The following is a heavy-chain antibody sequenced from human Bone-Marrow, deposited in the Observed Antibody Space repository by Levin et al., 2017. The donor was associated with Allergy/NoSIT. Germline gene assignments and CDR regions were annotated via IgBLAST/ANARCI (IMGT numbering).Heavy chain of an antibody. CDR1: GYSISSDYY. V-gene: IGHV4-38-2*01. Sequence: SETLSLTCAVSGYSISSDYYWGWIRQPPGEGLEWIGNIYHSGSTYYNPSLKSRLTISVDTPKNQFSLKVTSVTAADTAVYYCARTLGYCSGDSCYFYFDYWGRGTLVTVSS. D-gene: IGHD2-15*01. CDR3: ARTLGYCSGDSCYFYFDY. J-gene: IGHJ4*02. CDR2: IYHSGST.